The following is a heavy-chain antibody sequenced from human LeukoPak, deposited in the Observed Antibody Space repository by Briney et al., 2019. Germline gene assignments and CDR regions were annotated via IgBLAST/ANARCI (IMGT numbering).Heavy chain of an antibody. J-gene: IGHJ4*02. Sequence: GGSLRLSCAASGFTFDDYDMSWVRQAPGKGLEWVSGLNWNGGSTGYADSVRGRFTISRDTAKNSLYLQMNSLRAEDTAVYYCARDYSTVTTFFDYWGQGTLVTVSS. CDR1: GFTFDDYD. D-gene: IGHD4-17*01. V-gene: IGHV3-20*04. CDR3: ARDYSTVTTFFDY. CDR2: LNWNGGST.